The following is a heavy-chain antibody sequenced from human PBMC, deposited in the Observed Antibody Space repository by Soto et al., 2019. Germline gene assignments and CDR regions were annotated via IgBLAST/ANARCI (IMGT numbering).Heavy chain of an antibody. CDR1: GLSLSNIW. Sequence: GGSLRLSCVGSGLSLSNIWTSWVRQAPGKGLEWVANIKQGGTETYYVDSVKGRFTISKDHAKNSLYLQMNSLRVEDTALYYCARIYGGNGDCWGQGILVTVSS. CDR3: ARIYGGNGDC. D-gene: IGHD4-17*01. J-gene: IGHJ4*02. V-gene: IGHV3-7*01. CDR2: IKQGGTET.